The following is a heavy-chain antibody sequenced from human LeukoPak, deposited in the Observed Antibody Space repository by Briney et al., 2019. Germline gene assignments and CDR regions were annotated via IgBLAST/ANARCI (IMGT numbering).Heavy chain of an antibody. Sequence: GGSLRLSCVASGFTFSTYGMHWVRQAPGKGLEWVAFIRYDGSNKYYADSVKGRFTISRDNSKNTLFLQMNSLRAEDTAVYYCAREGGYYDSSGYLDYWGQGTLVTVSS. CDR3: AREGGYYDSSGYLDY. J-gene: IGHJ4*02. CDR1: GFTFSTYG. V-gene: IGHV3-30*02. D-gene: IGHD3-22*01. CDR2: IRYDGSNK.